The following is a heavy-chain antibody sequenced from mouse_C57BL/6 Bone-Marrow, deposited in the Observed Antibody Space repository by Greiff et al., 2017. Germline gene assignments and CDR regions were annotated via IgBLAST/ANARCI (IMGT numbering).Heavy chain of an antibody. CDR2: IDPSDSYT. CDR1: GYTFTSYW. Sequence: VQLQQPGAELVKPGASVKLSCKASGYTFTSYWMQWVKQRPGQGLAWIGEIDPSDSYTNYNQKFKGKATLTVDTSSSTAYMQLSSLTSEDSAVYYSARDGYYHDYWGQGTTLTVSS. CDR3: ARDGYYHDY. V-gene: IGHV1-50*01. J-gene: IGHJ2*01. D-gene: IGHD2-3*01.